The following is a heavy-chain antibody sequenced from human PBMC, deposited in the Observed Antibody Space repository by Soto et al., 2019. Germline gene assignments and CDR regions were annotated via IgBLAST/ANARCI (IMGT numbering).Heavy chain of an antibody. D-gene: IGHD3-22*01. CDR3: ARVWVDYYDSSGYYLDAFDI. CDR2: IIPIFGTA. CDR1: GGTFSSYA. V-gene: IGHV1-69*13. J-gene: IGHJ3*02. Sequence: SVKVSCKTSGGTFSSYAISWVRQAPGQGLEWMGGIIPIFGTANYAQKFQGRVTITADESKSTAYMELSSLRYEDTAVYYCARVWVDYYDSSGYYLDAFDIWGQGIMVTVSS.